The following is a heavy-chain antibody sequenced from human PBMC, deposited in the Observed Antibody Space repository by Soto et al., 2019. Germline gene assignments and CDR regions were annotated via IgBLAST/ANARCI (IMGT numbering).Heavy chain of an antibody. V-gene: IGHV5-51*01. Sequence: GESLKISCKGSGYSFTSYWIGWVRQMPGKGLEWIGIIHPGDSDTRYSPSFQGQVTISADKSISTAYLQWSSLKASDTAMYYCVRSHQLLSPYYYYGMDVWGQGTTVTVSS. CDR3: VRSHQLLSPYYYYGMDV. J-gene: IGHJ6*02. D-gene: IGHD2-2*01. CDR2: IHPGDSDT. CDR1: GYSFTSYW.